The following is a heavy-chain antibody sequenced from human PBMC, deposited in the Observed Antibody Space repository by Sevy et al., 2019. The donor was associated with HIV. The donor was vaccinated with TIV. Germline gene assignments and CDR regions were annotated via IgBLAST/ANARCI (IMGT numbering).Heavy chain of an antibody. D-gene: IGHD5-18*01. CDR1: GYSFTSYW. CDR3: ARFFVGLLNAFDI. J-gene: IGHJ3*02. CDR2: IYPGDSDT. V-gene: IGHV5-51*01. Sequence: GESLKISCKGSGYSFTSYWIGWVRQMPGKGLEWMGIIYPGDSDTRYSPPFQGQVTISADKSLSTAYLQWGSLMASYTAMHYCARFFVGLLNAFDIWGQGTMVTVSS.